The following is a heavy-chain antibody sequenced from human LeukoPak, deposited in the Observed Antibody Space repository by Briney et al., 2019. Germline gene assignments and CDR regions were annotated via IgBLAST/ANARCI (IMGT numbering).Heavy chain of an antibody. Sequence: GASVKVSCKASGYTFTGYYMHWVRQAPGQGLEWMGWINPNSGGTNYAQKFQGRVTMTRDTSISTAYMELSRLRSDDTAVYYCARGWYPITSGYPYFDYWGQGTLVTVSS. CDR2: INPNSGGT. V-gene: IGHV1-2*02. J-gene: IGHJ4*02. D-gene: IGHD3-22*01. CDR1: GYTFTGYY. CDR3: ARGWYPITSGYPYFDY.